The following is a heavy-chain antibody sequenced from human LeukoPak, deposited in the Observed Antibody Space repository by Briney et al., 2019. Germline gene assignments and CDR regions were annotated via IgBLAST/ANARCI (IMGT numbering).Heavy chain of an antibody. J-gene: IGHJ4*02. V-gene: IGHV3-21*01. CDR3: ARSWEGEMATMDY. Sequence: GGSLRLSCAASGFTFSSYSMNWVRQAPGKGLEWVSSISSSSSYIYYADSVKGRFTISRDNAKNSPYLQMNSLRAEDTAVYYCARSWEGEMATMDYWGQGTLVTVSS. D-gene: IGHD5-24*01. CDR1: GFTFSSYS. CDR2: ISSSSSYI.